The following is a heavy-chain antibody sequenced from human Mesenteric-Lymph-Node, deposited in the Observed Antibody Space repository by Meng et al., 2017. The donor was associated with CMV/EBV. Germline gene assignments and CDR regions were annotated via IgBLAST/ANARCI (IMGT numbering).Heavy chain of an antibody. J-gene: IGHJ6*02. Sequence: GGSLRLSCAASGFTVSSNYMSSVRQAPGKGLEWVALILNDGSSKYYADYVKGRFTISRDNSKNTVYLQMNSLRPEDTAVYYCARDSQWELLYSDYGLDVWGQGSTGTVSS. CDR3: ARDSQWELLYSDYGLDV. CDR2: ILNDGSSK. CDR1: GFTVSSNY. V-gene: IGHV3-30*03. D-gene: IGHD1-26*01.